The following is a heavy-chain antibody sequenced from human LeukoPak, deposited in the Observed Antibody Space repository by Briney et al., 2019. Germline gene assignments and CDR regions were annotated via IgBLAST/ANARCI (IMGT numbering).Heavy chain of an antibody. V-gene: IGHV3-9*01. CDR3: AKVVGGSYYAPIDY. Sequence: GGSLRLSCAASGFTFDDYAMHWVRQAPGKGLEWVSGISWNSGSIGYADSVKGRFTISRDNAKNSLYLQMNSLRAEDTALYYCAKVVGGSYYAPIDYWGQGTLVTVSP. J-gene: IGHJ4*02. CDR1: GFTFDDYA. CDR2: ISWNSGSI. D-gene: IGHD1-26*01.